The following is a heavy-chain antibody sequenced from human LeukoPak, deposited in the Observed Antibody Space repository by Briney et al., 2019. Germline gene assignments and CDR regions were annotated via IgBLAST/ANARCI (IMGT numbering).Heavy chain of an antibody. CDR2: IYYSGST. J-gene: IGHJ3*02. Sequence: PSETLSLTCTVSGGSISSSSYYWGWIRQPPGKGLEWIGSIYYSGSTYYNPSLKSRVTISVDTSKNQFSLKLSSVTAADTAVYYCARDSPLGVVAATRFDAFDIWGQGTMVTVSS. D-gene: IGHD2-15*01. CDR1: GGSISSSSYY. CDR3: ARDSPLGVVAATRFDAFDI. V-gene: IGHV4-39*07.